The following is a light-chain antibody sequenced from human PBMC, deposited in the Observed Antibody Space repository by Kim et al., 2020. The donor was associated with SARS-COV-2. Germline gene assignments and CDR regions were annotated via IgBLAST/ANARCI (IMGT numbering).Light chain of an antibody. CDR3: QQSYSTPYS. Sequence: SSPVGDRVTIPCRASQTISSYLNWYQQKPGKAPKLLIYAASSLQSGVPSRFSGSGSGTDFTLTISSLQPEDFATYYCQQSYSTPYSFGQGTKLEI. CDR1: QTISSY. CDR2: AAS. J-gene: IGKJ2*03. V-gene: IGKV1-39*01.